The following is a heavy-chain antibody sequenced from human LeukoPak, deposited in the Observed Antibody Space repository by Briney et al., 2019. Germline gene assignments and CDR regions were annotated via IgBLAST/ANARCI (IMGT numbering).Heavy chain of an antibody. CDR1: GYTFNDYY. CDR2: LDPEDGET. D-gene: IGHD1-26*01. Sequence: GATVKISCKASGYTFNDYYMHWVQQAPGKALEWMGRLDPEDGETIYAEKLKGRVTITEDTSTDTAYMELSSLRSEDTAVYYCAAFGELLDYWGQGTLVTVSS. V-gene: IGHV1-69-2*01. J-gene: IGHJ4*02. CDR3: AAFGELLDY.